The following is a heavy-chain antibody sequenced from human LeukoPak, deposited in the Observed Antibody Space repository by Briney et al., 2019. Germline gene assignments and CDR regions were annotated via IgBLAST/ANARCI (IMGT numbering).Heavy chain of an antibody. J-gene: IGHJ4*02. V-gene: IGHV3-48*03. CDR3: ARDHRGSGWKGATGQRFDY. D-gene: IGHD6-19*01. CDR2: ISSSGSTI. CDR1: GFTFSSYE. Sequence: GGSLRLSCAASGFTFSSYEMNWVRQAPGEGLEWVSYISSSGSTIYYADSVKGRFTISRDNAKNSLYLQMNSLRAEDTAVYYCARDHRGSGWKGATGQRFDYWGQGTLVTVSS.